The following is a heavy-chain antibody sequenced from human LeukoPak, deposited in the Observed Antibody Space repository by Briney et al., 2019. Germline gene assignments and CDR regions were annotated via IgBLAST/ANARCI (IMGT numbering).Heavy chain of an antibody. CDR1: GGSFSGYY. CDR3: ARRSCGGDCQPYYFDY. V-gene: IGHV4-34*01. CDR2: INHSGST. D-gene: IGHD2-21*02. J-gene: IGHJ4*02. Sequence: SETLSLTXAVYGGSFSGYYWSWIRQSPGMGLEWLGEINHSGSTTFNPSLKSRVSMSVDTSKNQFSLKVTSVTAADTAVYYCARRSCGGDCQPYYFDYWGQGTLVTVSS.